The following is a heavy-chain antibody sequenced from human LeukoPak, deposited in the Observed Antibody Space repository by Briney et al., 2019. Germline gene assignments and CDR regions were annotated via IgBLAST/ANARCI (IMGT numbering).Heavy chain of an antibody. V-gene: IGHV3-23*01. J-gene: IGHJ4*02. CDR1: GLTFSRSV. CDR2: ISGSGAAT. D-gene: IGHD2-2*01. Sequence: PGGSLRLSCTASGLTFSRSVMTLVRQAPGKGLQWVSGISGSGAATFYADSVKGRFTISRDNSRNTLYLQMNSLRADDTALYFCAKGVPKTHWGQGTLVTVSS. CDR3: AKGVPKTH.